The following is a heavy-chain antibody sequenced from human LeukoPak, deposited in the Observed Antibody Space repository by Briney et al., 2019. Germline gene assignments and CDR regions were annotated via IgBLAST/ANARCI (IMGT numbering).Heavy chain of an antibody. J-gene: IGHJ5*02. D-gene: IGHD2-15*01. CDR2: INPSGGST. CDR1: GYTFTSYY. CDR3: ATVPSDCSGGSCYLDP. V-gene: IGHV1-46*01. Sequence: ASVKVSCKASGYTFTSYYMHWVRQAPGQGLEWMGIINPSGGSTSYAQKFQGRVTMTRDTSTSTVYMELSSLRSEDTAVYYCATVPSDCSGGSCYLDPWGQGTLVTVSS.